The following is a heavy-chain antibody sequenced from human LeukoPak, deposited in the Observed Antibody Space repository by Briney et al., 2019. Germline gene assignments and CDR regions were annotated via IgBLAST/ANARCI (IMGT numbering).Heavy chain of an antibody. D-gene: IGHD2-21*01. V-gene: IGHV3-74*03. CDR2: INVDGRVK. J-gene: IGHJ4*02. Sequence: HSGGSLRLSCAASGFTFSSYWMHWVRQVPGKGLEWVSRINVDGRVKTYADSVRGRFTISRDNAKNTVSLQMNSLRAEDTAVYYCVRDLIVVDTPGDDFDYWGQGALVTVSS. CDR3: VRDLIVVDTPGDDFDY. CDR1: GFTFSSYW.